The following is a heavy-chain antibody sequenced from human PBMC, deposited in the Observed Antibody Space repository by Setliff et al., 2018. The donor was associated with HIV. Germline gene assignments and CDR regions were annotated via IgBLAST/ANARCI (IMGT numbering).Heavy chain of an antibody. CDR2: FDPEDGET. CDR1: GYTLTEVS. D-gene: IGHD6-13*01. CDR3: ARRVQGSNWYSRYYYYYIDV. V-gene: IGHV1-24*01. J-gene: IGHJ6*03. Sequence: ASVKVSCKVSGYTLTEVSIHWVRQAPGKGLEWMGYFDPEDGETVHAQRFQGRVTMTEDTSTDTAYMELSGLRSEDTAVYYCARRVQGSNWYSRYYYYYIDVWGKGTTVTVSS.